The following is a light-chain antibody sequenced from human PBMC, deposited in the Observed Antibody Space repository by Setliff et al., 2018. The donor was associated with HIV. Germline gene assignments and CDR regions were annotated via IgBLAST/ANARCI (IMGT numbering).Light chain of an antibody. Sequence: ALTQPASVSGSPGQSITISCTGTSSDIAIYNFVSWYQHHPGKAPKLIIYDVSNRPSGVSNRFSGSKSGNTASLTISGLQAEDEADYYCSSYTSSSTLGFGTGTKVTVL. J-gene: IGLJ1*01. CDR2: DVS. CDR1: SSDIAIYNF. CDR3: SSYTSSSTLG. V-gene: IGLV2-14*03.